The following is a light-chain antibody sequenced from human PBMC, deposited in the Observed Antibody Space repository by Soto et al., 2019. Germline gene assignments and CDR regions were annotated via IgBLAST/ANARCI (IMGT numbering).Light chain of an antibody. J-gene: IGKJ2*01. CDR1: QDISNY. CDR3: QQYDNLYT. Sequence: DIQMTQSPSSLSASVGDRVTITCQASQDISNYLNWYQQKQGKAPKLLIYDASNLETGVPSRFSGSGYGTDFTFTISSLQPEDIATYYCQQYDNLYTFGQGTKLEIK. V-gene: IGKV1-33*01. CDR2: DAS.